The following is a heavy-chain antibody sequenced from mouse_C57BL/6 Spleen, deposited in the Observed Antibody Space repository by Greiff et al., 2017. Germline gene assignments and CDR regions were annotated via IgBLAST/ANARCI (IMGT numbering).Heavy chain of an antibody. CDR1: GYSIPSGYY. J-gene: IGHJ2*01. CDR3: ARDQDY. V-gene: IGHV3-6*01. CDR2: ISYDGSN. Sequence: EVQLQESGPGLVKPSQSLSLTCSVTGYSIPSGYYWNWIRQFPGNKLEWMGYISYDGSNNYNPSLKNRISITRDTSKNQFFLKLNSVTTEDTATYYCARDQDYWGQGTTLTVSS.